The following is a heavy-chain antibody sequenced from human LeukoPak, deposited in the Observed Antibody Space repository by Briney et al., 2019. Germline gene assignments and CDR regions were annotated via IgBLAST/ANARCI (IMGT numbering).Heavy chain of an antibody. CDR1: GGSFSGYY. V-gene: IGHV4-34*01. J-gene: IGHJ1*01. D-gene: IGHD4-17*01. CDR3: ARPTTVTTHYFQH. CDR2: INHSGST. Sequence: SETLSLTFSVYGGSFSGYYWSWIRQPPGKGLEWSGEINHSGSTNYNPSLKSRVNISVDTYKNQFSLKLSSVTAADTAVYYCARPTTVTTHYFQHWGQGTLVTVSS.